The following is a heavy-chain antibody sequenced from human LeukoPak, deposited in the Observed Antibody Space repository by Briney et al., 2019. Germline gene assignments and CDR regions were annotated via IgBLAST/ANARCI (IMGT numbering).Heavy chain of an antibody. Sequence: GASVKVSCKASGYTFTGYYMHWVRQAPGQGLEWMGWINPNSGGTNYAQKFQGRVTMTRDTSISTAYMELSRLRSDDTAVYYCARVHRQWELRGSWFDPWGQGTLVTVSS. CDR2: INPNSGGT. D-gene: IGHD1-26*01. J-gene: IGHJ5*02. CDR1: GYTFTGYY. CDR3: ARVHRQWELRGSWFDP. V-gene: IGHV1-2*02.